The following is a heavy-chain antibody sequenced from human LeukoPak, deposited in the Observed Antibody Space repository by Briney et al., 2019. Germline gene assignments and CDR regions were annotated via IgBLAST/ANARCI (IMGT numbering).Heavy chain of an antibody. V-gene: IGHV3-23*01. D-gene: IGHD3-10*01. CDR2: ISGSGAST. Sequence: GGSLRLSCAVSGFTFSTYAMSWVRQAPGKGLEWVSGISGSGASTYYADSVKGRFTISRDNSKNTLYLQMNSLRAEDTAIYYCAKRTDGSGTYYSFDFWGKGTLVTVSS. CDR3: AKRTDGSGTYYSFDF. J-gene: IGHJ4*02. CDR1: GFTFSTYA.